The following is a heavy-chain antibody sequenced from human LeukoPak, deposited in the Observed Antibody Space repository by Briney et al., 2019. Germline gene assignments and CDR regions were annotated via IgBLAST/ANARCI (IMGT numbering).Heavy chain of an antibody. V-gene: IGHV4-61*02. CDR2: VYTSGST. CDR3: ARRTTDHSSSFPQLLLRYYYYYYMDV. D-gene: IGHD6-13*01. J-gene: IGHJ6*03. Sequence: SETLSLTCTVSGGSISTSNYYWSWIRQPAGKGLEWIGRVYTSGSTNYNPSLKSRVTISVDTSKNQFSLKLSSVTAADTAVYYCARRTTDHSSSFPQLLLRYYYYYYMDVWGKGTTVTISS. CDR1: GGSISTSNYY.